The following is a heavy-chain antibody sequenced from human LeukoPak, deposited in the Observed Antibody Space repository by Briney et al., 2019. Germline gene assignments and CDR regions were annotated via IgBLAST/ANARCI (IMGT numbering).Heavy chain of an antibody. D-gene: IGHD1-26*01. V-gene: IGHV1-18*01. J-gene: IGHJ4*02. CDR2: ISAYNGDK. Sequence: ASVKVSFTASGYTFSSYGITWVRQAPGQGLEWMGWISAYNGDKDYAQKFQGRITMTTDTSAPTAYLELRSLRSDDTALYYCARDLTTYGQRSFFDYWGQGTLVTVSS. CDR3: ARDLTTYGQRSFFDY. CDR1: GYTFSSYG.